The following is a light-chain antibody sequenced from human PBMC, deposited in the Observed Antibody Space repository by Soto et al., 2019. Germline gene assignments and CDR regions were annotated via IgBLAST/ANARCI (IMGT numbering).Light chain of an antibody. V-gene: IGKV3-20*01. CDR2: DAS. CDR1: QSVSSY. Sequence: EIVLTQSPGTLSLSPGERATLSCRASQSVSSYLAWYQQKPGQAPRLLIYDASNRATGIPARFSGSGSGTDCTLTISRLEPEDFAVYYCQQYGSSPPRTFGQGTKVDIK. J-gene: IGKJ1*01. CDR3: QQYGSSPPRT.